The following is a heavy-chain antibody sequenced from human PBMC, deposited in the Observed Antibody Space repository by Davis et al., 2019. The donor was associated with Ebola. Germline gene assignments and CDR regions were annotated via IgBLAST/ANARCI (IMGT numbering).Heavy chain of an antibody. D-gene: IGHD3-10*02. Sequence: PSETLSLTCTVSGASISSGDYFWSWIRQPPGKGLEWIGEITHSGSTNYKPSLKSRVTISVDTSKNQFSLRLRSVTAADTAIYYCARLKWRKAYYVAPDVWGRGTTVTVSS. CDR2: ITHSGST. CDR3: ARLKWRKAYYVAPDV. CDR1: GASISSGDYF. J-gene: IGHJ6*04. V-gene: IGHV4-39*01.